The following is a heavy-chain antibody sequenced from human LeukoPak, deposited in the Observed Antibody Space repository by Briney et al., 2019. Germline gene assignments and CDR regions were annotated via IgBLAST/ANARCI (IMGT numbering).Heavy chain of an antibody. V-gene: IGHV4-61*01. Sequence: PETLSHTCTVSGGSVSSGSYYWSWIRQPPGKGLEWIGYIYYSGSTNYNPSLKSRVTISVDKSKNQLSLKLSSVTAADTAVYYCARERGRYFDWLTGVDYWGQGTLVTVSS. J-gene: IGHJ4*02. CDR2: IYYSGST. CDR3: ARERGRYFDWLTGVDY. CDR1: GGSVSSGSYY. D-gene: IGHD3-9*01.